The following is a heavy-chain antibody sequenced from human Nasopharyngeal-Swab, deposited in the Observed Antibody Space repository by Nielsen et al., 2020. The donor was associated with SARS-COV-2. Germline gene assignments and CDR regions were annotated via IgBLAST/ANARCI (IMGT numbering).Heavy chain of an antibody. D-gene: IGHD3-3*01. J-gene: IGHJ4*02. CDR1: AYTFTSYD. V-gene: IGHV1-8*01. CDR2: MNPNSGNT. Sequence: ASVKVSCKASAYTFTSYDINWVRQATGQGLEWMGWMNPNSGNTGYAQKFLGRVTMTSNTSISTAYMELSSLRSEDTAVYYCAGARSFWSGTPFYWGQGTLVTVSS. CDR3: AGARSFWSGTPFY.